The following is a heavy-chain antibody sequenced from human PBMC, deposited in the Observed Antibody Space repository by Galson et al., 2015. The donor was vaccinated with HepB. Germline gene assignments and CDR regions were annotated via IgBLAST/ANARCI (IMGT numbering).Heavy chain of an antibody. Sequence: TLSLTCAVHNGSFSDYYWTWIRQSPGKGLEWIGEMNHRGSSNYNPSLKSRATISVDTSKNQFSLKVTSVTAADTAVYYCARGLAYYYDSSAYSLDSWGQGILVTVSS. CDR1: NGSFSDYY. CDR3: ARGLAYYYDSSAYSLDS. V-gene: IGHV4-34*01. CDR2: MNHRGSS. J-gene: IGHJ4*02. D-gene: IGHD3-22*01.